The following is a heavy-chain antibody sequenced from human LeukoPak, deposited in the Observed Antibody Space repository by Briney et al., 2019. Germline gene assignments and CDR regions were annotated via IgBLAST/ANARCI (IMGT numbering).Heavy chain of an antibody. Sequence: GGSLRLSCGASGFSGYTISRYAMSWVRQTPGKGLEWDSSISGRGDSKYSADSVKGGFAISRDNSQNTLYLQMHSLRAEDTAVYYCAKETSTVTQPFDNWGQGTLVTVSS. CDR2: ISGRGDSK. J-gene: IGHJ4*02. V-gene: IGHV3-23*01. CDR3: AKETSTVTQPFDN. D-gene: IGHD4-17*01. CDR1: GFSGYTISRYA.